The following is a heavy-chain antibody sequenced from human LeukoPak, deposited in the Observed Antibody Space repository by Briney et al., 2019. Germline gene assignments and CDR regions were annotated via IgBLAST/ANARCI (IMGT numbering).Heavy chain of an antibody. CDR3: ARARTGTTWDYYYYYMDV. V-gene: IGHV1-69*13. J-gene: IGHJ6*03. Sequence: GASVKVSCKASGGTFSNSAISWVRQAPGQGLEWMGGIIPIFGTANYAQKFQGRVTITADESTSTAYMELSSLRSEDTAVYYCARARTGTTWDYYYYYMDVWGKGTTVTVSS. CDR2: IIPIFGTA. CDR1: GGTFSNSA. D-gene: IGHD1-7*01.